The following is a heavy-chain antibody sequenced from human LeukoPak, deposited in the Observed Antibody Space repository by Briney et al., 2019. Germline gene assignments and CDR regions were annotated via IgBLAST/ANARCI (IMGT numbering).Heavy chain of an antibody. D-gene: IGHD3-3*01. CDR2: ISGRGGST. J-gene: IGHJ3*02. V-gene: IGHV3-23*01. CDR1: GFTFSSYA. CDR3: AKDSGYDFWSGRPNDAFDI. Sequence: GGSLRLFCAASGFTFSSYAMSWVRQAPGKGLEWVSAISGRGGSTYYADSVKGRFTISRDNSKNTLYLQMNSLRAEDTAVYYCAKDSGYDFWSGRPNDAFDIWGQGTMVTVSS.